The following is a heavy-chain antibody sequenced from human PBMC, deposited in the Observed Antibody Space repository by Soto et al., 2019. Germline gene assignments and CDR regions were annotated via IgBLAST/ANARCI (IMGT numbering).Heavy chain of an antibody. CDR1: GYSFSSSL. J-gene: IGHJ4*02. D-gene: IGHD4-17*01. V-gene: IGHV5-51*01. Sequence: GESLKISXKCSGYSFSSSLIGWGRQLPGKGXDWMGIIYPGDSDTRYSPSFLGQVTISADKSINTAYLQWSSLKASDTAMYYCARQGNGAEGFDFWGQGALVTVSS. CDR2: IYPGDSDT. CDR3: ARQGNGAEGFDF.